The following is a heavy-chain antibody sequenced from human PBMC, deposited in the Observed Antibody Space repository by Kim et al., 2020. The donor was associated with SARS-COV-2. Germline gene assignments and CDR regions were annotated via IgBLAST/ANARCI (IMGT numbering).Heavy chain of an antibody. Sequence: NPSLKSRVTISVDTSKNQFSLKLSSVTAADTAVYYCARVIAAAENNWFDPWGQGTLVTVSS. V-gene: IGHV4-59*01. J-gene: IGHJ5*02. CDR3: ARVIAAAENNWFDP. D-gene: IGHD6-13*01.